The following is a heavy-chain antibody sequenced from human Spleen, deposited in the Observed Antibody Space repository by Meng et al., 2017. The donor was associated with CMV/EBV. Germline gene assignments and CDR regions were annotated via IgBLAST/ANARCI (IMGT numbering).Heavy chain of an antibody. D-gene: IGHD3-10*01. J-gene: IGHJ4*02. CDR1: GGTFSSYA. V-gene: IGHV1-69*05. CDR3: ARVRDYGYYFDY. Sequence: SVKVSCKASGGTFSSYAISWVRQAPGQGLEWMGGIIPIFATANYAQKFQGRVTITTDESTSTAYMELSSLRSEDTAVYYCARVRDYGYYFDYWGQGTLVTVSS. CDR2: IIPIFATA.